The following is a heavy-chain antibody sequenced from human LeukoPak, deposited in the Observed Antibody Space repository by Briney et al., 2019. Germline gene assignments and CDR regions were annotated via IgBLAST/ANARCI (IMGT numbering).Heavy chain of an antibody. V-gene: IGHV3-23*01. Sequence: GGSLRLSCAASGFTFSSYAMSWVRQAPGKGLEWVSAIRGNGGSTYYADSVKGRFTISRDNCKNTLYLQMNSLRAEDTDVYYCEKDYGFGELAWGYYFDYWGQGTLVTVSS. D-gene: IGHD3-10*01. CDR1: GFTFSSYA. CDR2: IRGNGGST. J-gene: IGHJ4*02. CDR3: EKDYGFGELAWGYYFDY.